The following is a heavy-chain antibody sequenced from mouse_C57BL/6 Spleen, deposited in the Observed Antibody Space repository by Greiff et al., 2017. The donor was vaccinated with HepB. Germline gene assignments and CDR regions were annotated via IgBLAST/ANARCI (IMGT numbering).Heavy chain of an antibody. CDR2: ILPGSGST. CDR1: GYTFTGYW. J-gene: IGHJ4*01. D-gene: IGHD1-1*01. V-gene: IGHV1-9*01. CDR3: ARGRRDYYYGRNAMDY. Sequence: QVQLQQSGAELMKPGASVKLSCKATGYTFTGYWIEWVKQRPGHGLEWIGEILPGSGSTNYNEKFKGKATFTADTSSNTAYMQLSSLTTEDSAIYYCARGRRDYYYGRNAMDYWGQGTSVTVSS.